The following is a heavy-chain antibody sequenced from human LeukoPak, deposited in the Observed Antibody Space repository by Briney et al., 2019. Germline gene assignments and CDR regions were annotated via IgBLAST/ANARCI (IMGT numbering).Heavy chain of an antibody. D-gene: IGHD5-18*01. J-gene: IGHJ4*02. CDR3: ARDGIQLAAYFDY. Sequence: NPSETLSLTCTVSGYSISSGYYWGWIRQPPGKGLEWIGSIYHSGSTYYNPSLKSRVTISVDTSKNQFSLKLSPVTAADTAVYYCARDGIQLAAYFDYWGQGTLVTVSS. CDR2: IYHSGST. CDR1: GYSISSGYY. V-gene: IGHV4-38-2*02.